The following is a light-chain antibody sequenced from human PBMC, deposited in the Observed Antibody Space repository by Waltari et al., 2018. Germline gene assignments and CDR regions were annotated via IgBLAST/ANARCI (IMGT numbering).Light chain of an antibody. CDR2: VNSDGSH. J-gene: IGLJ3*02. CDR1: GEYSAYA. V-gene: IGLV4-69*01. CDR3: QTWGTGIQV. Sequence: LVLTQSPSASASLGASVTLTCSLPGEYSAYAIPWHQQQPLKGPRYLMTVNSDGSHKKGDGISERFSGSSSDLDRYLIISRLQSDDEADYFCQTWGTGIQVFGSGTKLTVL.